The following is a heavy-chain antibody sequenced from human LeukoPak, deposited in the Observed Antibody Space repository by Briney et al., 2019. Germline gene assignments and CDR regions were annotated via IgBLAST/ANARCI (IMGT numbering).Heavy chain of an antibody. Sequence: ASVKVSCKASGYTFTSYGISWVRQAPGQGLEWMGWISVYNGNTNYAQKLQGRVTMTTDTSTSTAYMELRSLRSDDTAVYYCARVGATPLYYYYYMDVWGKGTTVTVSS. CDR1: GYTFTSYG. CDR2: ISVYNGNT. V-gene: IGHV1-18*01. J-gene: IGHJ6*03. D-gene: IGHD1-26*01. CDR3: ARVGATPLYYYYYMDV.